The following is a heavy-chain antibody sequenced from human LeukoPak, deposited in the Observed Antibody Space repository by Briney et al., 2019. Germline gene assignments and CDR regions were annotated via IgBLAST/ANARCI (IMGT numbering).Heavy chain of an antibody. CDR1: GGTFSSYA. V-gene: IGHV1-69*04. D-gene: IGHD4-23*01. CDR2: IIPILGIA. J-gene: IGHJ4*02. CDR3: ARHLGGGNPFENY. Sequence: GASVKVSCKASGGTFSSYAISWVRQAPGQGLEWMGRIIPILGIANYAQKFPDRVTITADKSTTTAYMELSSLRSEDTAVYYCARHLGGGNPFENYWGQGTLVTVSS.